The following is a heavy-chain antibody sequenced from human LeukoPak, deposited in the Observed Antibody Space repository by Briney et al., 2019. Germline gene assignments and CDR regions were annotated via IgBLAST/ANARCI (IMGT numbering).Heavy chain of an antibody. Sequence: SETLSLSCTVSGGSISSYYWSWIRQPPGKGLEWIGYIYYSGSTNYNPSLKSRVTISVDTSKNQFSLKLSSVTAADTAVYYCARGATYYYDSSGYPIFDYWGRGTLVTVSS. CDR2: IYYSGST. V-gene: IGHV4-59*01. J-gene: IGHJ4*02. D-gene: IGHD3-22*01. CDR3: ARGATYYYDSSGYPIFDY. CDR1: GGSISSYY.